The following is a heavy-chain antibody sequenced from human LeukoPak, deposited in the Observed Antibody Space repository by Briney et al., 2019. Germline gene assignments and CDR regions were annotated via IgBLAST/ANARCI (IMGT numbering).Heavy chain of an antibody. CDR1: GFTCSSYG. V-gene: IGHV3-30*02. Sequence: PGGSLRLSCAASGFTCSSYGMHWVRQAPGKGLEWVAFIRYDGSNKYYADSVKGRFTISRDNSKNTLYLQMNSLRAEDTAVYYCAKMTWYSSSNNWFDPWGQGTLVTVSS. CDR2: IRYDGSNK. CDR3: AKMTWYSSSNNWFDP. D-gene: IGHD6-6*01. J-gene: IGHJ5*02.